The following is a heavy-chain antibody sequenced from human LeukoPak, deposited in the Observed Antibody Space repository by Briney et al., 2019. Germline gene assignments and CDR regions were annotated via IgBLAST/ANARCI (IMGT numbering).Heavy chain of an antibody. CDR1: GYTFTSYA. J-gene: IGHJ4*02. V-gene: IGHV1-3*01. Sequence: TGGSLRLSCAASGYTFTSYAIHWVRQAPGQRLEWMGWINPGNGNTKYSQKFQGRVTITRDTSASTAYMELSSLGSEDTAVYYCAREVLYSSSWLYFDYWGQGTLVTVSS. D-gene: IGHD6-13*01. CDR2: INPGNGNT. CDR3: AREVLYSSSWLYFDY.